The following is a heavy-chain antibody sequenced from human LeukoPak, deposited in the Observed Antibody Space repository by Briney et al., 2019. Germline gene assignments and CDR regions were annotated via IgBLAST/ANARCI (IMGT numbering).Heavy chain of an antibody. Sequence: GSLRLSCAASGFTFSSYWMSWVRQAPGKGLEWVANIKQDGSEKYYVDSVKGRFTISRDNAKNSLYLQMNSLRAEDTAVYYCARVLVNWNYGDFDYWGQGTLVTVSS. CDR1: GFTFSSYW. CDR2: IKQDGSEK. D-gene: IGHD1-7*01. CDR3: ARVLVNWNYGDFDY. V-gene: IGHV3-7*01. J-gene: IGHJ4*02.